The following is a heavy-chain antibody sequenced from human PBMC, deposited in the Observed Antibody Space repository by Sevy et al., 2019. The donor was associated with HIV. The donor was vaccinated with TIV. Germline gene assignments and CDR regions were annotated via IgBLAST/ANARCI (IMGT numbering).Heavy chain of an antibody. Sequence: ATVKVSCKVSGYTLTKLSMHWVRQAPGKGLEGTGSFDPEDGETIYQQKLKGRVTMTEDTSTDTAYMELSSLRSEDTAVYYCATSKDYYEDSGSPFDYWGQGTLVTVSS. CDR3: ATSKDYYEDSGSPFDY. J-gene: IGHJ4*02. CDR1: GYTLTKLS. D-gene: IGHD3-22*01. CDR2: FDPEDGET. V-gene: IGHV1-24*01.